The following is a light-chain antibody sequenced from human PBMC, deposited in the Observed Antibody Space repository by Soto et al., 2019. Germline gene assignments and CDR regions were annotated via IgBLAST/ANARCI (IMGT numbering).Light chain of an antibody. CDR1: QRVLSK. CDR2: GAF. Sequence: EIVMTQSPATLSVYPGERATLSCRASQRVLSKLAWYQQKPGQAPRLLIYGAFTRATDIPGRFSGSGSGTEFTLTISSLQSEDFAVYYCQQYNNWPITFGQGTRLEIK. CDR3: QQYNNWPIT. J-gene: IGKJ5*01. V-gene: IGKV3-15*01.